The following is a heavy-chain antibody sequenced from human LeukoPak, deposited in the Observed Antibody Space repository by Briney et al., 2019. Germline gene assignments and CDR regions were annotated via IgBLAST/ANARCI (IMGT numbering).Heavy chain of an antibody. D-gene: IGHD2-2*01. V-gene: IGHV1-2*02. CDR2: INTNSGGT. CDR1: GYTFTGYY. J-gene: IGHJ3*02. Sequence: ASVKVSCKASGYTFTGYYMHWVRQAPGQGLEWMGWINTNSGGTNYAQKFQGRVTMTTDTSTSTAYMELRSLRSDDTAVYYCAREDIVVRAFDIWGQGTMVTVSS. CDR3: AREDIVVRAFDI.